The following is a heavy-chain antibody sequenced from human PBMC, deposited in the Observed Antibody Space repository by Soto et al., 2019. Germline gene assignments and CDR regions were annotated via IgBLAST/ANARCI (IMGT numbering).Heavy chain of an antibody. D-gene: IGHD3-10*01. CDR3: ARDPGIYYGMDV. CDR1: GFTFSDYY. CDR2: ISSGGFTI. J-gene: IGHJ6*02. Sequence: QVQLVESGGGLVKPGGSLRLSCTASGFTFSDYYMTWIRQAPGKGLEWLSYISSGGFTIYYADSVKGRFTVSRDNAKNSMYLQMNTRRVEDTAVYYCARDPGIYYGMDVWGQGTTVTVSS. V-gene: IGHV3-11*01.